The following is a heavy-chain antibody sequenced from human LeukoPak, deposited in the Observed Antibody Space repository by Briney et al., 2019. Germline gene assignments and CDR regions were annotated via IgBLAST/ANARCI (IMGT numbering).Heavy chain of an antibody. CDR1: GVSISSYY. Sequence: SETLSLTCTVSGVSISSYYWSWIRQPAGKGLEWIGRIYTSGSTNYNPSLKSRVTMSVDTSKNQFSLELSSVTAADTAVYYCAREGDYCSGGSCYSRYFDYWGQGTLVTVSS. CDR2: IYTSGST. V-gene: IGHV4-4*07. D-gene: IGHD2-15*01. J-gene: IGHJ4*02. CDR3: AREGDYCSGGSCYSRYFDY.